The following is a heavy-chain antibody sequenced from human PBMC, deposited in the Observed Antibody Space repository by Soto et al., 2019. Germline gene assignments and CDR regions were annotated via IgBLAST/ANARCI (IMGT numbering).Heavy chain of an antibody. Sequence: SPTLSLPCAISGDRVSSNSAVWHWIRQSPSRGLEWLGRTYYRSIWSSDYAVSVKSRITINADTSKNQFSLQLKSVTPEDTAVYYCACGNWGFDYWGQGTLVTVSS. CDR3: ACGNWGFDY. V-gene: IGHV6-1*01. D-gene: IGHD7-27*01. CDR2: TYYRSIWSS. J-gene: IGHJ4*02. CDR1: GDRVSSNSAV.